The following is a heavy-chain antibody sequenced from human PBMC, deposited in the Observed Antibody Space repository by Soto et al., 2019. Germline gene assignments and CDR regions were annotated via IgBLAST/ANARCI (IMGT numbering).Heavy chain of an antibody. CDR2: IYYSGST. D-gene: IGHD2-2*01. Sequence: TSETLSLTCTVSGGSISSSSYYWGWIRQPPGKGLEWIGSIYYSGSTYYNPSLKSRVTISVDTSKNQFSLKLSSVTAADTAVYYCARSHPYIVVAPAATGTAFDYWGQGTLVTVSS. CDR3: ARSHPYIVVAPAATGTAFDY. CDR1: GGSISSSSYY. V-gene: IGHV4-39*01. J-gene: IGHJ4*02.